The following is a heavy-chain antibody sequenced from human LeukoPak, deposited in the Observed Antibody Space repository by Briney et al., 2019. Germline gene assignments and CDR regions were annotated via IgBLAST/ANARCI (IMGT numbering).Heavy chain of an antibody. V-gene: IGHV4-4*02. CDR3: ARDYCSGGSCYFDY. CDR1: GGSISSSNW. D-gene: IGHD2-15*01. J-gene: IGHJ4*02. CDR2: IYHSGSI. Sequence: SGTLSLTCAVSGGSISSSNWWSWVRQSPGKGLEWIGEIYHSGSINYNPSLKSRVTISVDKSKNQFSLKLSSVTAADTAVYYCARDYCSGGSCYFDYWGQGTLVTVSS.